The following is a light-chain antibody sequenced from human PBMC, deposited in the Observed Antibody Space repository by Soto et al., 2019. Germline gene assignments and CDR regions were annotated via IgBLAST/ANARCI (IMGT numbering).Light chain of an antibody. CDR2: GAS. J-gene: IGKJ1*01. CDR1: QSLGSN. V-gene: IGKV3-15*01. Sequence: EIVMTQSPATLSVSPGQRATLSWRASQSLGSNLAWYQAKPGQAPRVIIYGASSRATGVPATDRGSGSRTEFNLILSSLESEDGAVYSCQEYNNWPWTFGRGTKVEIK. CDR3: QEYNNWPWT.